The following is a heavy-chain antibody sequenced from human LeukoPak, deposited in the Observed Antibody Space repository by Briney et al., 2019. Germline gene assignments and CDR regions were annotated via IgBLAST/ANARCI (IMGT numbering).Heavy chain of an antibody. J-gene: IGHJ4*02. Sequence: GGSLRLSCAASGFTFSSDSMSWVRQAPGKGLEWLSSISSSSSYIYYADSVKGRFTISRDNAKNSLYLQMNSLRAEDTAVYYCARDMVWDCTNGVCYSAVIFDYWGQGTLVTVSS. D-gene: IGHD2-8*01. V-gene: IGHV3-21*01. CDR2: ISSSSSYI. CDR3: ARDMVWDCTNGVCYSAVIFDY. CDR1: GFTFSSDS.